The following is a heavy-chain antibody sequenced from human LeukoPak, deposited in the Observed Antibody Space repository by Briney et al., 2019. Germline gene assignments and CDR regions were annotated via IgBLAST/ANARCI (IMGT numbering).Heavy chain of an antibody. D-gene: IGHD3-22*01. CDR3: ARGGYYDSSGSFDP. J-gene: IGHJ5*02. V-gene: IGHV1-46*01. Sequence: GASVKVSCNASGYTFARYYIHWVRQAPGQGLEWMGIINPSGGSTRYAQKFQGRVTMTRDTSTSTVYMELSSLRSDDTAVYYCARGGYYDSSGSFDPWGQGTLVTVSS. CDR1: GYTFARYY. CDR2: INPSGGST.